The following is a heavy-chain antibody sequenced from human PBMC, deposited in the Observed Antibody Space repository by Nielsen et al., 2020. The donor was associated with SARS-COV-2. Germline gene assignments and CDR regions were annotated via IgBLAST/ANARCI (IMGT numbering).Heavy chain of an antibody. CDR3: ARRGPCGEYDY. CDR1: GYRFTSHW. J-gene: IGHJ4*02. Sequence: GESLKISCKGSGYRFTSHWIGWVRQMPGKGLEWMGIIYPDDSDTRYSPPFQGQVTISVDKSISATYLQWSSLKASDTAIYYCARRGPCGEYDYWGQGTQVTVSS. D-gene: IGHD4-17*01. V-gene: IGHV5-51*01. CDR2: IYPDDSDT.